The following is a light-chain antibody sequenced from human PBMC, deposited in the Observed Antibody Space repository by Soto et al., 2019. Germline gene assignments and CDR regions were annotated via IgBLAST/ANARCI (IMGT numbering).Light chain of an antibody. J-gene: IGKJ1*01. CDR3: QQYNSYPWT. Sequence: DIQMTQSPSTLSASLGDRVTITCRASQNLNNWLAWFQQKPGKAPTLLIYKASGLESGVPSRFSGSGSGTEFTLTISSLQPDDFAIYYCQQYNSYPWTFGQGTKVEIK. CDR1: QNLNNW. V-gene: IGKV1-5*03. CDR2: KAS.